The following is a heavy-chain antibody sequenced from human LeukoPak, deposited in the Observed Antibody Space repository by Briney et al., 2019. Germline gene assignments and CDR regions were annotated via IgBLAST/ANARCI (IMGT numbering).Heavy chain of an antibody. CDR1: AGSISAYY. Sequence: SETLSLTCTVSAGSISAYYWTWIRQPPGKGLEWIGYTSDSGSSNYKSSLKSRVSMSVDTSKKQFSLTLTSVTAADTAVYYCARIVRQDGGYLDLWGRGSLVTVSS. D-gene: IGHD3-16*02. CDR2: TSDSGSS. V-gene: IGHV4-59*08. J-gene: IGHJ2*01. CDR3: ARIVRQDGGYLDL.